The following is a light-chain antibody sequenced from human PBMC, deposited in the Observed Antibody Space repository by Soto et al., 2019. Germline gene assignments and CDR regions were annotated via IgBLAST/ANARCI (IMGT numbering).Light chain of an antibody. CDR2: YDS. CDR3: QVWDSSSDPCVV. Sequence: SYELTQPPSVSVAPGKTARITCGGNNLGSKSVHWYQQKPGQAPVLGIYYDSDRPSGIPERFSGSNSGNTATLTISRVEAGDEADYYCQVWDSSSDPCVVFGGGTKLTVL. CDR1: NLGSKS. J-gene: IGLJ2*01. V-gene: IGLV3-21*04.